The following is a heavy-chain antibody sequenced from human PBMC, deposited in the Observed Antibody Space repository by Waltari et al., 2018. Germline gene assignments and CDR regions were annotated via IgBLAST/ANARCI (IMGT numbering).Heavy chain of an antibody. V-gene: IGHV3-30*02. CDR2: IRYDGSNK. D-gene: IGHD1-1*01. CDR3: AKVGENWNALYYFDY. Sequence: QVQLVESGGGVVQPGGSLRLSCAASGFTFSSYGMQRVRQAPGKGLEWVAFIRYDGSNKYYADSVKGRFTISRDNSKNTLYLQMNSLRAEDTAVYYCAKVGENWNALYYFDYWGQGTLVTVSS. CDR1: GFTFSSYG. J-gene: IGHJ4*02.